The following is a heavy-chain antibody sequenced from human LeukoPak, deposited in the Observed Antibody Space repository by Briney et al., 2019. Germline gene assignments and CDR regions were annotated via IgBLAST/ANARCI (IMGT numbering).Heavy chain of an antibody. CDR1: GFTFSSYW. CDR2: INSDGSST. CDR3: AREGMEWLEDY. D-gene: IGHD3-3*01. J-gene: IGHJ4*02. Sequence: GGSLRLSCAASGFTFSSYWMRWVRQAPGKGLVWVSRINSDGSSTSYADSVKGRFTISRDNAKNTLYLQMNSLRAEDTAVYYCAREGMEWLEDYWGQGTLVTVSS. V-gene: IGHV3-74*01.